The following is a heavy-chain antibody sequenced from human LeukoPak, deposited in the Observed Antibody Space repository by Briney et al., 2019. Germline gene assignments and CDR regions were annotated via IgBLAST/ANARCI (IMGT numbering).Heavy chain of an antibody. J-gene: IGHJ4*02. CDR1: GFTFSRYS. Sequence: GSLRLSCAASGFTFSRYSMNWVRQAPGKGLEWVSYISNSGGTIYYADSVKGRFTISRDNAKNSPYLQMNSLRDEDTAVYYCARLWGYCSGGSCYSTPYWGQGTLVTVSS. CDR3: ARLWGYCSGGSCYSTPY. D-gene: IGHD2-15*01. V-gene: IGHV3-48*02. CDR2: ISNSGGTI.